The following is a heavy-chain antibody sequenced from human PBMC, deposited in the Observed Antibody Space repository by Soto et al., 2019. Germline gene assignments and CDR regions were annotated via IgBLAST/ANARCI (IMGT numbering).Heavy chain of an antibody. V-gene: IGHV4-59*01. D-gene: IGHD2-21*01. Sequence: PSETLSLTCTVSGGSISSYYWSWIRQPPGEGLEWIGYIYYSGSTNYNPSLKSRVTISVDTSKNQFSLKLSSVTAADTAVYYCARGDGYINDAFDIWGQGTMVTVSS. J-gene: IGHJ3*02. CDR1: GGSISSYY. CDR2: IYYSGST. CDR3: ARGDGYINDAFDI.